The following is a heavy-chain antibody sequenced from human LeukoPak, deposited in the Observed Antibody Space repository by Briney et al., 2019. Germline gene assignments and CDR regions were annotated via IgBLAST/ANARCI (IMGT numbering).Heavy chain of an antibody. D-gene: IGHD4-17*01. CDR3: AKDQDYGDYFDY. Sequence: GGSLRLSCAASGFTFSSYAMHWVRQAPGKGLEWVAIISYDGSDNYYADSVKGRFTISRDNSKNTLYLQMNSLRAEDTAVYYCAKDQDYGDYFDYWGQGTLVTVSS. V-gene: IGHV3-30-3*01. CDR1: GFTFSSYA. CDR2: ISYDGSDN. J-gene: IGHJ4*02.